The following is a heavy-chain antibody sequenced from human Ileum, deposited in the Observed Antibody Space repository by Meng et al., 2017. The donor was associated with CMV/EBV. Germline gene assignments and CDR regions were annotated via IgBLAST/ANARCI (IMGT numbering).Heavy chain of an antibody. Sequence: HGQLQGSGPRPVKPSGPLSLTCTVSGGSVSDYYWTWIRQPAGKGLEWIGRIHPSGSTDDNYSLKSRATMSLDTSKNQLSLKLTSVTAADTAIYYCGRAGARGVPVDYWGQGTLVTVSS. CDR1: GGSVSDYY. CDR3: GRAGARGVPVDY. D-gene: IGHD3-10*01. V-gene: IGHV4-4*07. CDR2: IHPSGST. J-gene: IGHJ4*02.